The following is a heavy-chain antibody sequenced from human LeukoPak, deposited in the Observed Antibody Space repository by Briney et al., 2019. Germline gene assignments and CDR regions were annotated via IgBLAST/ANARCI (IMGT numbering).Heavy chain of an antibody. CDR1: GGSFSGYY. CDR3: ARDRYSSSGWYDY. CDR2: INHSGST. D-gene: IGHD6-19*01. J-gene: IGHJ4*02. V-gene: IGHV4-34*01. Sequence: SETLSLTCAVYGGSFSGYYWSWIRQPPGKGLEWIGEINHSGSTNYNPSLKSRVTISVDTSKNQFPLKLSSVTAADTAVYYCARDRYSSSGWYDYWGQGTLVTVSS.